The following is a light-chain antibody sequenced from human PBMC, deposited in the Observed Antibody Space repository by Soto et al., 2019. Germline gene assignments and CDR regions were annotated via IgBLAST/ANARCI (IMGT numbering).Light chain of an antibody. J-gene: IGKJ4*01. CDR1: QSIGCF. CDR2: AAS. V-gene: IGKV1-39*01. CDR3: QQSYSTPLT. Sequence: DIQMNQSPSSLSVSVGDRFTITCRASQSIGCFLNWYQQKLGKAPKLLIYAASSLQSGVPSRFSGSGSGTDFTLTISSLQPEDFATYYCQQSYSTPLTFGGGTKVDIK.